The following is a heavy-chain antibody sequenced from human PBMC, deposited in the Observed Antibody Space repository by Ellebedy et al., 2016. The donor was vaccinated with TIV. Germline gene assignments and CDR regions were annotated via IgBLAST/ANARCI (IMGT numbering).Heavy chain of an antibody. CDR2: LRQDGNEK. D-gene: IGHD4-17*01. Sequence: GESLKISCTASGFSFRSYWMTWVRQAPGKGLEWVANLRQDGNEKYYLDSVKGRFTISRDNAKNSMFLQMNSLRAEDTGMYYCARRGSYGDYSVQVNSWFDLWGQGTLVTVS. CDR1: GFSFRSYW. CDR3: ARRGSYGDYSVQVNSWFDL. V-gene: IGHV3-7*01. J-gene: IGHJ5*02.